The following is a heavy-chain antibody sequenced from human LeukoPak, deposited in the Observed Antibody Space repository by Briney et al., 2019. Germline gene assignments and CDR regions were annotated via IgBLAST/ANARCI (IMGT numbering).Heavy chain of an antibody. CDR1: GYSFTSYW. Sequence: GESLKISCKGSGYSFTSYWIGWVRQMPGKGLECMGIIYPGDSDTRYSPSFQGQVTISADKSISTAYLQWSSLKASDTAMYYCARPNDPHSIGDAFDIWGQGTMVTVSS. CDR3: ARPNDPHSIGDAFDI. V-gene: IGHV5-51*01. J-gene: IGHJ3*02. D-gene: IGHD1-1*01. CDR2: IYPGDSDT.